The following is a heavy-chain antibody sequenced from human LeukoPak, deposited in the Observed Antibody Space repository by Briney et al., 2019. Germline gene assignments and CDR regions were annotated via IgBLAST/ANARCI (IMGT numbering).Heavy chain of an antibody. CDR2: IKQDGSEK. J-gene: IGHJ4*02. CDR1: GFTFSSYW. CDR3: ARADYGDYAIDY. D-gene: IGHD4-17*01. V-gene: IGHV3-7*01. Sequence: GGSLRLSCVTSGFTFSSYWMSWVRQAPGKGLEWVANIKQDGSEKYYVDSVKGRFTISRDNAKNSLYLQMNSLRAEDTAVYYCARADYGDYAIDYWGQGTLVTVSS.